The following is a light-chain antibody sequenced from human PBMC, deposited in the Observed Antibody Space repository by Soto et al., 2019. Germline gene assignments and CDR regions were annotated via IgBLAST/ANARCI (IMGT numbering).Light chain of an antibody. J-gene: IGKJ5*01. CDR2: GAS. CDR3: QQYGSSPIT. CDR1: QSVSSPY. V-gene: IGKV3-20*01. Sequence: EIVFTQSPRTVSLSPGERAPLSCRATQSVSSPYLAWYQQKPGQAPRLLIYGASSRATGIPDRFSGSGSGTDFTLTISRLEPEDFAVYYCQQYGSSPITFGQGTRLEIK.